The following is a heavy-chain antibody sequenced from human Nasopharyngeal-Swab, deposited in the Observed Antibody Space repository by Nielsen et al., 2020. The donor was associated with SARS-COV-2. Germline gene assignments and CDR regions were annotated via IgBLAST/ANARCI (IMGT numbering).Heavy chain of an antibody. V-gene: IGHV4-39*01. D-gene: IGHD3-3*01. CDR1: GGSISSGGYY. Sequence: SETLSLTCTVSGGSISSGGYYWGWIRQPPGKGLEWIGSIYYSGSTYYNPSLKSRVTISVDTSKNQFSLKLSSVTAADTAVYYCARHVSTTIFGVVIISYFDYWGQGTLVTVSS. CDR3: ARHVSTTIFGVVIISYFDY. CDR2: IYYSGST. J-gene: IGHJ4*02.